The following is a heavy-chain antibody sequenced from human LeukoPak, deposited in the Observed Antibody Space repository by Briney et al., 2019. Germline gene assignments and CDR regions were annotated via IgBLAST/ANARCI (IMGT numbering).Heavy chain of an antibody. CDR3: ASNIVGATFDY. CDR2: IWYDGSNK. Sequence: GGSLRLSCAASGFTFSSYAMSWVRQAPGKGLEWVAVIWYDGSNKYYADSVKGRFTISRDNSKNTLYLQMNSLRAEDTAVYYCASNIVGATFDYWGQGTLVTVSS. D-gene: IGHD1-26*01. CDR1: GFTFSSYA. V-gene: IGHV3-33*08. J-gene: IGHJ4*02.